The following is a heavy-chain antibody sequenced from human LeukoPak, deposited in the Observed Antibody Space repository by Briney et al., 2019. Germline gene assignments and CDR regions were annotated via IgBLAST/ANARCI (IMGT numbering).Heavy chain of an antibody. J-gene: IGHJ4*02. D-gene: IGHD2-15*01. V-gene: IGHV4-59*01. CDR2: IYYSGST. Sequence: SETLSLTCAVYGGSFSGYYWSWIRQPPGKGLEWIGYIYYSGSTNYNPSLKSRVTISVDTSKNQFSLKLSSVTAADTAVYYCARGTCSGGSCLFDYWGQGTLVTVSS. CDR3: ARGTCSGGSCLFDY. CDR1: GGSFSGYY.